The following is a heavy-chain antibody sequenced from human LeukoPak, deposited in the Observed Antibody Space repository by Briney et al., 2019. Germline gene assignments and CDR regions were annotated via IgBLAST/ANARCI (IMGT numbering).Heavy chain of an antibody. CDR2: IIPIFGTA. V-gene: IGHV1-69*05. D-gene: IGHD3-10*01. CDR3: ARAVGGYYGSGSYSANWFDP. J-gene: IGHJ5*02. Sequence: SVKVSCKASGGTFSSYAINWVRQAPGQGLEWMGRIIPIFGTANYAQKFQGRVTITTDESTSTAYMELSSLRSEDTAVYYYARAVGGYYGSGSYSANWFDPWGQGTLVTVSS. CDR1: GGTFSSYA.